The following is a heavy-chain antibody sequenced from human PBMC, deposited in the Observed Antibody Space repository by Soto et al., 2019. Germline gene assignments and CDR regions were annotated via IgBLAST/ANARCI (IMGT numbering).Heavy chain of an antibody. D-gene: IGHD3-22*01. Sequence: ASVKVSCKASGYTFTSYGISWVRQAPGQGLEWMGWISAYNGNTNYAQKFQGWVTMTRDTSISTAYMELSRLRSDDTAVYYCARAFPDYYDSTYYFDYWGQGTLVTVSS. J-gene: IGHJ4*02. CDR2: ISAYNGNT. V-gene: IGHV1-18*01. CDR3: ARAFPDYYDSTYYFDY. CDR1: GYTFTSYG.